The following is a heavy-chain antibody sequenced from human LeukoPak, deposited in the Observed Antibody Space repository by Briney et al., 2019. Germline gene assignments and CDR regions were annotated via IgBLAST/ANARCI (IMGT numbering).Heavy chain of an antibody. V-gene: IGHV3-7*01. CDR2: IKADGSEI. J-gene: IGHJ2*01. CDR1: GFTFSGHW. CDR3: ARAGNYYFDL. D-gene: IGHD1-7*01. Sequence: GGSLRLSCVASGFTFSGHWMSWVRQAPGKGLEWVAHIKADGSEIYYVASVKGRFTISRDNAKNTLYLQMNSLRTEDAAVYYFARAGNYYFDLWGRGTQVTVSS.